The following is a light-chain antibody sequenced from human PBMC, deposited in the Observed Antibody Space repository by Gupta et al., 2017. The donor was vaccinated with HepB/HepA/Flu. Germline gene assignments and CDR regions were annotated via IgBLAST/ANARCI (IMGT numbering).Light chain of an antibody. J-gene: IGKJ2*02. Sequence: IVMTQSPATLSMSPGERVTLSCRASQSVDSMLAWYQQKPGQAPRLLIHEASTRVAGIPARFSGSGSETEFTLTISSLQSEDFAIYYCQEDKYLPRTFGQGTKLEIK. CDR2: EAS. V-gene: IGKV3-15*01. CDR1: QSVDSM. CDR3: QEDKYLPRT.